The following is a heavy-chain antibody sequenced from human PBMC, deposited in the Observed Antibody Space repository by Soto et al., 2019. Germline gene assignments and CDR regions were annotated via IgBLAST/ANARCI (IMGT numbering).Heavy chain of an antibody. Sequence: QPGGSLRLSCAASGFTFSSYAMSWVRQAPGKGLEWVSAISGSGGSTYYADSVKGRFTISRDNSKNTLYLQMNSLRAEDTAVYYCAKSLYYYDSSGYQSPYYFDYWGQGTLVTVSS. CDR2: ISGSGGST. CDR3: AKSLYYYDSSGYQSPYYFDY. V-gene: IGHV3-23*01. J-gene: IGHJ4*02. D-gene: IGHD3-22*01. CDR1: GFTFSSYA.